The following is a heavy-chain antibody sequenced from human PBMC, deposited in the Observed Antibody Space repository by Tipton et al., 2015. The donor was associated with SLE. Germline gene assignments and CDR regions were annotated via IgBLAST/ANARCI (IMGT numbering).Heavy chain of an antibody. D-gene: IGHD2-15*01. V-gene: IGHV4-59*08. CDR1: GASISTSY. CDR3: AKRAHIVIGRGYFDF. CDR2: IYYSVST. J-gene: IGHJ4*02. Sequence: TLSLTCTVSGASISTSYWSWIRQPPGQGLEWIGSIYYSVSTTFNPSLKSRVTISADTPKKEVSLTLNSVTAADTAVYYCAKRAHIVIGRGYFDFWGRGILVTVSS.